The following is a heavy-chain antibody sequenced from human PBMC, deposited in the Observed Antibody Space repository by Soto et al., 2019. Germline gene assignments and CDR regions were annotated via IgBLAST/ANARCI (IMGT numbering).Heavy chain of an antibody. CDR2: ISGSGNTI. Sequence: EVQLVESGGGLVQPGGSLRLSCAASGFTFRSYEMIWVRQAPGKGLEWVSYISGSGNTIYHADSVKGRFTISRDNAKNSLYLQMNYLRAEDTAVYYCATYPWGSSIDYWGQGTLVTVSS. D-gene: IGHD3-16*01. CDR1: GFTFRSYE. J-gene: IGHJ4*02. CDR3: ATYPWGSSIDY. V-gene: IGHV3-48*03.